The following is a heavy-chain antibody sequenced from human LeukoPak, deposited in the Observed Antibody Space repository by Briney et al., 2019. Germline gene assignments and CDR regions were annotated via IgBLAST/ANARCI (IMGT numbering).Heavy chain of an antibody. CDR2: IRSKAYGGTT. CDR1: GFTFGDYA. Sequence: GGSLRLSCTASGFTFGDYAMSWFRQAPGKGLEWVGFIRSKAYGGTTEYAASVKGRFTISRDDSKSTAYLQMNSLKTEDTAVYYCTRGADYYGSGSEVTWGQGTLVTVSS. D-gene: IGHD3-10*01. J-gene: IGHJ5*02. CDR3: TRGADYYGSGSEVT. V-gene: IGHV3-49*03.